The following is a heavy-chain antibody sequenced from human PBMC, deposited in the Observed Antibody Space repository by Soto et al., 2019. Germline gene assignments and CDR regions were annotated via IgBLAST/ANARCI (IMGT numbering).Heavy chain of an antibody. CDR1: GGSISSYY. D-gene: IGHD1-20*01. V-gene: IGHV4-59*01. J-gene: IGHJ5*02. CDR3: ARDRDNWNRNWFDP. CDR2: IYYSGST. Sequence: SLTCTVSGGSISSYYWSWIRQPPGKGLEWIGYIYYSGSTNYNPSLKSRVTISVDTSKNQFSLKLSSVTAADTAVYYCARDRDNWNRNWFDPWGQGTPVTVSS.